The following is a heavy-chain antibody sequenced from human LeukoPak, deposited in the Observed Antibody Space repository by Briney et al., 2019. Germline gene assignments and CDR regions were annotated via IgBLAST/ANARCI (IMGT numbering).Heavy chain of an antibody. CDR3: AAATRGNPSGPYYFVY. CDR2: ISWNSGSI. Sequence: GRSLRLSCAASGFTFDDYAMHWVRQAPGKGLEWVSGISWNSGSIGYADSVKGRFTISRDNAKNSLYLQMNSLRAEDTALYYCAAATRGNPSGPYYFVYWGQGTLVTVSS. J-gene: IGHJ4*02. CDR1: GFTFDDYA. V-gene: IGHV3-9*01. D-gene: IGHD3-10*01.